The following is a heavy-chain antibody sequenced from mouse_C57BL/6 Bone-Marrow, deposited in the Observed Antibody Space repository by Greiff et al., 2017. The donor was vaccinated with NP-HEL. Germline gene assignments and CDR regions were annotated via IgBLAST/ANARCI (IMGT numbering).Heavy chain of an antibody. D-gene: IGHD1-1*01. CDR2: INPSSGYT. CDR3: AREREYYYGSSYSDY. J-gene: IGHJ2*01. Sequence: VQLQQSGAELARPGASVKMSCKASGYTFTSYTMHWVKQRPGQGLEWIGYINPSSGYTKYNQKFKDKATLTADKSSSTAYMQLSSLTSEDSAVYYCAREREYYYGSSYSDYWGQGTTLTVSS. CDR1: GYTFTSYT. V-gene: IGHV1-4*01.